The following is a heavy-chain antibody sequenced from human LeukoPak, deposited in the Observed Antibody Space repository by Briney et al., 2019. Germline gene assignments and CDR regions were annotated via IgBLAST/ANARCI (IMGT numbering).Heavy chain of an antibody. CDR2: IYYSGST. Sequence: SETLSLTCTVSGGSVSSGSYYWGWIRQPPGKGLEWIGNIYYSGSTYYNPSLKSRVTISVETSKNQFSLKLSSVTAADTAVYYCARTTMVRGTYYMDVWGKGSTVTISS. V-gene: IGHV4-39*07. CDR3: ARTTMVRGTYYMDV. CDR1: GGSVSSGSYY. D-gene: IGHD3-10*01. J-gene: IGHJ6*03.